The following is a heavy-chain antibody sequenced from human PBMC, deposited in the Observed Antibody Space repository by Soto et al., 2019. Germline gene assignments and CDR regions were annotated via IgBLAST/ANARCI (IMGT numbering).Heavy chain of an antibody. J-gene: IGHJ6*02. Sequence: EVQLVESGGGLVQPGGYLRLSCAASGFSFSSYWMSWVRQAPGKGLEWVANIKQDGSEKYYVDYVKGRFTISRDNSKNSLYLQMNSLRAEDTAVYYCARGKSMDVWGQGTTVTVSS. CDR2: IKQDGSEK. CDR3: ARGKSMDV. CDR1: GFSFSSYW. V-gene: IGHV3-7*03.